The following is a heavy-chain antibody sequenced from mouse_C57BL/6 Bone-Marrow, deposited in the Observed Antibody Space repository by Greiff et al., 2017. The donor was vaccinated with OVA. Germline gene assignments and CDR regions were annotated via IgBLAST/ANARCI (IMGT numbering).Heavy chain of an antibody. CDR2: IYPGSGST. CDR1: GYTFTSYW. D-gene: IGHD2-4*01. CDR3: ARQSYYDYDGLSY. V-gene: IGHV1-55*01. Sequence: QVQLQQPGAELVKPGASVKMSCKASGYTFTSYWITWVKQRPGQGLEWIGDIYPGSGSTNYNEKFKSKATLTVDTSSSTAYMQLSSLTSEDSAVYYCARQSYYDYDGLSYWGQGTLVTVSA. J-gene: IGHJ3*01.